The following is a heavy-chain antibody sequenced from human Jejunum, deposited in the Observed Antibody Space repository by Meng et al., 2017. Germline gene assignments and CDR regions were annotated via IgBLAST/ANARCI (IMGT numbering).Heavy chain of an antibody. CDR1: GGSFSGYY. CDR2: IHHSGST. Sequence: QVTVQQWGAVLLKPSETLSPTCTVYGGSFSGYYWSWIRQPPGKGLDWIGEIHHSGSTSYNPSLKSRATMSLDTSKNQFSLELSSVTAADTAVYYCARGSIADRLSGWGQGTLVTVSS. CDR3: ARGSIADRLSG. V-gene: IGHV4-34*01. J-gene: IGHJ4*02. D-gene: IGHD6-6*01.